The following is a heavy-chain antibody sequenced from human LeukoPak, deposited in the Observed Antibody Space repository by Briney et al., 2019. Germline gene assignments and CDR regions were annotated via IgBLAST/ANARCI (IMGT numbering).Heavy chain of an antibody. D-gene: IGHD6-19*01. V-gene: IGHV3-7*04. CDR2: IKEDGSEK. J-gene: IGHJ4*02. Sequence: PGGSLRLSCAPSGLTFSGYWMSLFRQAPGKGLEWVANIKEDGSEKYYVDSVKGRLTISRDTAESSLYLQMNSLRAEDTAVYYCARLKAGDYFDYWGQGTLVTVSS. CDR1: GLTFSGYW. CDR3: ARLKAGDYFDY.